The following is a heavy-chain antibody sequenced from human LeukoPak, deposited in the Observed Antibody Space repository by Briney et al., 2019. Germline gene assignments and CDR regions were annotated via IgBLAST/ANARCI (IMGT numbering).Heavy chain of an antibody. V-gene: IGHV3-21*01. D-gene: IGHD3-3*01. CDR3: ARGILEDFWSGYYRYYYYMDV. CDR2: ISSSSSYI. Sequence: GGSLRLSCAASGFTFSSYSMNWVRQAPGKGLEWVSSISSSSSYIYYADSVKGRFTISRDNAKNSLYLQMNSLRAEDTAVYYCARGILEDFWSGYYRYYYYMDVWGKGTTVTVSS. J-gene: IGHJ6*03. CDR1: GFTFSSYS.